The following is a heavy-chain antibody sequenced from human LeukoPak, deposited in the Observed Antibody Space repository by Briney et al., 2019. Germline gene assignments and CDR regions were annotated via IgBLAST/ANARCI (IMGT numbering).Heavy chain of an antibody. J-gene: IGHJ6*02. CDR3: AREGGRDGFGYYYYYYGMDV. V-gene: IGHV3-30-3*01. Sequence: GRSLRLSCAASGFTFSDYAMHWVRQAPGTGLDWVALISYDGSKEYSADSVKGRFTISRDNSKNTLFLQMNSLRAEDTAVYYCAREGGRDGFGYYYYYYGMDVWGQGTTVTVSS. CDR2: ISYDGSKE. D-gene: IGHD5-24*01. CDR1: GFTFSDYA.